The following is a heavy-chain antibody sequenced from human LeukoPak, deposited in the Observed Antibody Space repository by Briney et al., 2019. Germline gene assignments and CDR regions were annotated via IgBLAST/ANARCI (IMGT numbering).Heavy chain of an antibody. CDR1: GYTFTGYH. D-gene: IGHD2-2*01. V-gene: IGHV1-2*06. Sequence: ASVKVSCKASGYTFTGYHMHWVRQAPEQGLEWMGRINPNSGDTNYAQKFQGRVTMTRDTSISTAYMELNRLRSDDTAVYYCARDYCSSTSCLFDYWGQGTLVTVSS. CDR2: INPNSGDT. J-gene: IGHJ4*02. CDR3: ARDYCSSTSCLFDY.